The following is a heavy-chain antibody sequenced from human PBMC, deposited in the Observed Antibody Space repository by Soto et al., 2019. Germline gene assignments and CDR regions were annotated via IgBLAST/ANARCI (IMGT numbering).Heavy chain of an antibody. J-gene: IGHJ4*02. Sequence: SETLSLTCTVSGGSISSYYWSWIRQPPGKGLEWIGYIYYSGSTNYNPSLKSRVTISVDTSRNQFSLKLSSVTAADTAVYYCARRYGGNFDYRGQGTLVTVSS. CDR3: ARRYGGNFDY. D-gene: IGHD3-16*01. CDR2: IYYSGST. V-gene: IGHV4-59*01. CDR1: GGSISSYY.